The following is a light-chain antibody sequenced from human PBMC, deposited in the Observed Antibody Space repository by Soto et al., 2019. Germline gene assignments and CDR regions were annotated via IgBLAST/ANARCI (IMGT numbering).Light chain of an antibody. CDR3: SSYAGSNKSV. CDR1: SSDVGGYNY. CDR2: EVS. Sequence: QSALTQPPSASGSPGQSVTISCTGTSSDVGGYNYVSWYQQHPGKAPKLLVYEVSKRPSGVPDGFSGSKSGNTASLTVSGLQPEDEADYYCSSYAGSNKSVFGTGTKLTVL. J-gene: IGLJ1*01. V-gene: IGLV2-8*01.